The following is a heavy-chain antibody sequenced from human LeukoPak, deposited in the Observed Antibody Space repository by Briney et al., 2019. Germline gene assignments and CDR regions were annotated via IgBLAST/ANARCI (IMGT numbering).Heavy chain of an antibody. J-gene: IGHJ4*02. D-gene: IGHD3-10*01. V-gene: IGHV4-28*03. CDR3: ARDRYYYGSGSYYFDY. CDR2: IYYSGSI. Sequence: SDTLSLTCAVSGYSISSSNWWGWIRQPPGKGLEWIGYIYYSGSIYYNPSLKSRVTMSVDTSKNQFSLKLSSVTAADTAVYYCARDRYYYGSGSYYFDYWGQGTLVTVSS. CDR1: GYSISSSNW.